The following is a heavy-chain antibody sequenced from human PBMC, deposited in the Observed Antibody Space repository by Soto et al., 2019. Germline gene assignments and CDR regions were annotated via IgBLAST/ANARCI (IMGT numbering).Heavy chain of an antibody. Sequence: ASVKVSCKASGYTFTNYGISWARQAPGQGLEWMGWISANNGNTNYAQKVQGRVTMTTDTSTTTAYMELRSLRSDDTAIYYCARDPDYYGSGSYFDLWGRGTLVTVSS. CDR1: GYTFTNYG. J-gene: IGHJ2*01. D-gene: IGHD3-10*01. CDR2: ISANNGNT. V-gene: IGHV1-18*01. CDR3: ARDPDYYGSGSYFDL.